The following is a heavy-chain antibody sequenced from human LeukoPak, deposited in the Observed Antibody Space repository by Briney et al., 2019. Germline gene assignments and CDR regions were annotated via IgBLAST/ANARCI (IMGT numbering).Heavy chain of an antibody. D-gene: IGHD3-3*01. J-gene: IGHJ4*02. CDR2: IYSGGST. Sequence: PGGSLRLSCAASGLTFSSSYMSWVRQAPGKGLEWVSVIYSGGSTYYADSVKGRFTTSRDNSKNTLFLQMNSLRAEDTAVYYCASFEGGLRLYWGQGTLVTVSS. CDR3: ASFEGGLRLY. V-gene: IGHV3-66*02. CDR1: GLTFSSSY.